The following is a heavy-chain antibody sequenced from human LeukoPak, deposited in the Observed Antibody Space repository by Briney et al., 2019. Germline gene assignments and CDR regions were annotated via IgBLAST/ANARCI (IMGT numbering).Heavy chain of an antibody. J-gene: IGHJ4*02. V-gene: IGHV3-33*01. CDR2: IWYDGSNK. D-gene: IGHD6-13*01. CDR3: ARDRLELTGYSSSWCLNY. CDR1: GFTFSSYG. Sequence: GGSLRLSCAAAGFTFSSYGMHWVRQAPGKGLEWVAVIWYDGSNKYYAESVKGRFTISRDNSKNTLYLQMNSLRAEDTAVYYCARDRLELTGYSSSWCLNYWGQGTLVTVSS.